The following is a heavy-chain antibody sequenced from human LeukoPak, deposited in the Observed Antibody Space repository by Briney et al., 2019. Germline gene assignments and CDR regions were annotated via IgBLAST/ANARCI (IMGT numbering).Heavy chain of an antibody. CDR3: ARGGLVSSPKGYFDC. J-gene: IGHJ4*02. CDR2: INHSGST. Sequence: SETVSLTCAVYGGSFSGYYWSWIRQPPGKGLEWIGEINHSGSTNYNPSLKSRVTISVDTSKNQFSLKLSSVTAADTAVYYCARGGLVSSPKGYFDCWGQGTLVTVSS. V-gene: IGHV4-34*01. D-gene: IGHD5/OR15-5a*01. CDR1: GGSFSGYY.